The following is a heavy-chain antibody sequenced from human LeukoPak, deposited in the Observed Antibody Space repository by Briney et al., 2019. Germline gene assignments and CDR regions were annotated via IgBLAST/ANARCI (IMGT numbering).Heavy chain of an antibody. CDR2: IYYSGIT. CDR1: GGSISSDY. D-gene: IGHD3-10*01. CDR3: ATVAVIRGVTYFDY. J-gene: IGHJ4*02. Sequence: PSETLSLTCSVSGGSISSDYWSWIRQPPGKGLEWIGCIYYSGITKYNPSLKSRVTISVGTSKNQFSLKLRSVTAADTAVYYCATVAVIRGVTYFDYWGQGTLVTVSS. V-gene: IGHV4-59*01.